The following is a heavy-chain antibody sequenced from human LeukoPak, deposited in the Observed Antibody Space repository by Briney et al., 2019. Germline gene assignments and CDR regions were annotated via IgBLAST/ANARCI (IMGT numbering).Heavy chain of an antibody. CDR2: ISSSSSYI. CDR1: GFTFSSYS. D-gene: IGHD3-10*01. J-gene: IGHJ4*02. V-gene: IGHV3-21*01. CDR3: ARDKYYYGSGSPPFDY. Sequence: SGGSLRLSCAASGFTFSSYSMNWVRQAPGKGLEWVSSISSSSSYIYYADSVRGRFTISRDNAKNSLYLQMNSLRAEDTAVYYCARDKYYYGSGSPPFDYWGQGTLVTVSS.